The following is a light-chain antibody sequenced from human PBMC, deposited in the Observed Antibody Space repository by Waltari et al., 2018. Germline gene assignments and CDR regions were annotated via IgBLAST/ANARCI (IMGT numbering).Light chain of an antibody. CDR2: DVS. CDR3: SSYTLTNPVV. V-gene: IGLV2-14*03. Sequence: QSVVTQPASVSGSPGQSISISCTGTSNDIGANDYVSWYRQHPGRAPQLVIYDVSVRPSGVSIRFSGSKSGNTASLTISGLQAEDEALYYCSSYTLTNPVVFGGGTKLTVL. J-gene: IGLJ2*01. CDR1: SNDIGANDY.